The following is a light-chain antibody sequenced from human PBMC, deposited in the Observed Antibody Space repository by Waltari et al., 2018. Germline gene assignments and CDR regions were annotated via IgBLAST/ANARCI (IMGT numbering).Light chain of an antibody. CDR1: QTVSSY. J-gene: IGKJ4*01. Sequence: EIVLTQSPATLSLSPGERATLSCRASQTVSSYVAWYQQKPGQAPRLLIYDASNRATGIPARFSGSGSGTDFTLTISSLEPEDFAVYYCHQRSTWPLTFGGGTKVEI. CDR3: HQRSTWPLT. V-gene: IGKV3-11*01. CDR2: DAS.